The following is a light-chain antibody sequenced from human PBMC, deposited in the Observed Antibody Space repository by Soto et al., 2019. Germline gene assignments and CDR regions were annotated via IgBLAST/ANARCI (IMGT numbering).Light chain of an antibody. CDR3: SSYAGSYNFV. Sequence: QSELTQPPSASGSPGQAVTISCTGTSRDVGGYDYVSWYQQHPGKAPKLMIYEVTKRPSGVPDRFSGSKSGNTASLTVSGLQAEDEAGYYCSSYAGSYNFVFGTGTKVTV. CDR2: EVT. CDR1: SRDVGGYDY. J-gene: IGLJ1*01. V-gene: IGLV2-8*01.